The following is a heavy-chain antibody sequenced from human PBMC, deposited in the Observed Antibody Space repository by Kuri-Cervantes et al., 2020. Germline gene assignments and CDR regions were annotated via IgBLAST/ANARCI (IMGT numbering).Heavy chain of an antibody. J-gene: IGHJ5*02. CDR1: GGSISSYY. CDR3: ASFSLIVGASGSGYWFDP. D-gene: IGHD1-26*01. V-gene: IGHV4-4*07. CDR2: IYTSGST. Sequence: PSETLSLTCTVSGGSISSYYWSWIRQPAGKGLEWIGRIYTSGSTNYNPSLKNRVTMSVDTSKNQFSLKLSSVTAADTAVYYCASFSLIVGASGSGYWFDPWGQGTLVTVSS.